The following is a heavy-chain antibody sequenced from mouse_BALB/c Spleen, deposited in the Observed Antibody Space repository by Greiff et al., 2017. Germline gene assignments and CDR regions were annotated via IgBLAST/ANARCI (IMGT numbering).Heavy chain of an antibody. V-gene: IGHV1S81*02. J-gene: IGHJ4*01. CDR2: INPSNGGT. Sequence: QVQLQQSGAELVKPGASVKLSCKASGYTFTSYYMYWVKQRPGQGLEWIGGINPSNGGTNFNEKFKSKATLTVDKSSSTAYMQLSSLTSEDSAVYYCTRGANWDDYDAMDYWGQGTSVTVSS. CDR1: GYTFTSYY. D-gene: IGHD4-1*01. CDR3: TRGANWDDYDAMDY.